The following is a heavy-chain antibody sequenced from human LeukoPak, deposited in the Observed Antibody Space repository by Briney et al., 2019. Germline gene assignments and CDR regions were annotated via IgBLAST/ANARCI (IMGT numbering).Heavy chain of an antibody. CDR1: GGSISNYY. D-gene: IGHD5-18*01. J-gene: IGHJ4*02. CDR2: IYSTGNT. Sequence: SETLSLMCTVSGGSISNYYWNWIRQPPGKGLEWIGYIYSTGNTNYNPSLKSRVTISADTSNNQFSLRLNFVIAADTAVYYCATGCNYGSLLHYWGQGTLVAVSS. V-gene: IGHV4-59*01. CDR3: ATGCNYGSLLHY.